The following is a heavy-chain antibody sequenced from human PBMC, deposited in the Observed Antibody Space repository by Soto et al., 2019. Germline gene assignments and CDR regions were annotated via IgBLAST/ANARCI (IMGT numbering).Heavy chain of an antibody. CDR1: GYTFTSYG. J-gene: IGHJ6*03. CDR3: ARTEYYDFWSGYYSPPYYYYMDV. Sequence: GASVKVSCKASGYTFTSYGISWVRQAPGQGLEWMGWISAYNGNTNYAQKLQGRVTMTTDTSTSTAYMELRSLRSDDTAVYYCARTEYYDFWSGYYSPPYYYYMDVWGKGTTVTVSS. CDR2: ISAYNGNT. V-gene: IGHV1-18*01. D-gene: IGHD3-3*01.